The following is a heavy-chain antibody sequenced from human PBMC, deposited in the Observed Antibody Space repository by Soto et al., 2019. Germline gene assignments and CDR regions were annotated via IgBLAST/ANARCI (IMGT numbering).Heavy chain of an antibody. J-gene: IGHJ4*02. CDR1: GFDFKTYG. CDR3: VRTACVINNCSYRGVR. D-gene: IGHD1-20*01. V-gene: IGHV3-33*01. Sequence: QGQLVESGGGVVQPGRSLRLSCVASGFDFKTYGMHWVRQAPGKGLEWVAVIGFDGTNIHYSDSVRGRFSISRDNSENTVSLQMNSLRDEDTALYYCVRTACVINNCSYRGVRWGQGTLVTV. CDR2: IGFDGTNI.